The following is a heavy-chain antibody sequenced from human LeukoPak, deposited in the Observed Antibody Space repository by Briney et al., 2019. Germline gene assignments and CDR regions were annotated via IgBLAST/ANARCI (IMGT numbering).Heavy chain of an antibody. CDR2: ISYDGSNK. V-gene: IGHV3-30*04. CDR3: ARDRTGIFDY. Sequence: GRSLRLSCAASGFTFSSYAMHWVRQAPGKGLEGVAVISYDGSNKYYADSVKSRFTISRDNSKNPLYLQMKSLSAEDTAVYYCARDRTGIFDYWGQGTLVTVSS. D-gene: IGHD1-1*01. J-gene: IGHJ4*02. CDR1: GFTFSSYA.